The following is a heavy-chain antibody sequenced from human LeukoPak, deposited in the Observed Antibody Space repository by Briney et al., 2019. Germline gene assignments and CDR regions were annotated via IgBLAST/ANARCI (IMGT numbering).Heavy chain of an antibody. CDR2: INPNDGDT. CDR3: ARVNFLYCSSTSCLFDY. D-gene: IGHD2-2*01. J-gene: IGHJ4*02. Sequence: GASVKVSCKASGYTFTDYYMHWVRQAPGQGFEWMGWINPNDGDTYYAQKFQGRVTMTRDTSISTAHMEVSRLRSDDTAVYYCARVNFLYCSSTSCLFDYWGQGTLVTVSS. V-gene: IGHV1-2*02. CDR1: GYTFTDYY.